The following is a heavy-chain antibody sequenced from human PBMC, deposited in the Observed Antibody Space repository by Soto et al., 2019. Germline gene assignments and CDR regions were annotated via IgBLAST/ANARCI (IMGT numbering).Heavy chain of an antibody. CDR3: ARRSMITGHYYYGMDV. J-gene: IGHJ6*02. CDR1: GYLVSRYC. CDR2: IYPGDSGT. Sequence: GQDVKLSGTVSGYLVSRYCSGCVRQLTGKGLEWMGIIYPGDSGTRCSPSFQGQVTLSADKSISTAYLQWSSLKASDTAMYYCARRSMITGHYYYGMDVWGQGTTVNVS. D-gene: IGHD3-16*01. V-gene: IGHV5-51*01.